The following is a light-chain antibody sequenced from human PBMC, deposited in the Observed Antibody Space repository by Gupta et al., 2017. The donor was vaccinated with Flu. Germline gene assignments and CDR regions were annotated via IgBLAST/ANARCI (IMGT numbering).Light chain of an antibody. CDR3: QKRSNWPPFT. V-gene: IGKV3-11*01. J-gene: IGKJ3*01. Sequence: VLTQSPATLSLSPGERAALSCRASQSVSSYLAWYQQKPGQAPRLLIYDASNRAPGVPARVTGSGSGTDYTLIISSLEPEDFAVDFCQKRSNWPPFTFGPGTTVDIK. CDR2: DAS. CDR1: QSVSSY.